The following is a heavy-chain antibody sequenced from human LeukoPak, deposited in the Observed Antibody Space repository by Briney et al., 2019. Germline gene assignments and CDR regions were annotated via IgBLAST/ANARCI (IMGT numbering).Heavy chain of an antibody. CDR3: ARDITGPATYYYYYMDV. J-gene: IGHJ6*03. CDR1: GDSFSSYF. D-gene: IGHD2-8*02. Sequence: PSETLSLTCNVSGDSFSSYFWSWIRQPAGKGLEWIGRLHASGGANYNPSLKSRVTMSLDTSKNQFSLKLMSVTDADSAVYYCARDITGPATYYYYYMDVWGKGTTVTVSS. CDR2: LHASGGA. V-gene: IGHV4-4*07.